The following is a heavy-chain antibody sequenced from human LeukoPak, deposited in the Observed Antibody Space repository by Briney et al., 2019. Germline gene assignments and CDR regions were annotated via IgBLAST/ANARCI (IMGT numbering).Heavy chain of an antibody. D-gene: IGHD3-3*01. J-gene: IGHJ4*02. CDR1: GFTFSSYG. Sequence: PGGSLRLSCAASGFTFSSYGMPWVRQAPGKGLEWVAVIWYDGTNKYYGDSVKGRFTVSRDNSKNTLYLQINRLRVEDTAVYYCARDKIYDFWSGHNFDYWGQGTLVTVSS. CDR2: IWYDGTNK. V-gene: IGHV3-33*08. CDR3: ARDKIYDFWSGHNFDY.